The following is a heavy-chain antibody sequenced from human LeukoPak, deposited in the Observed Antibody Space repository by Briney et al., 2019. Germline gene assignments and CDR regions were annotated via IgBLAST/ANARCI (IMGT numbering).Heavy chain of an antibody. Sequence: GGSLRLSCAASGFTFRDYFMNWIRQAPGRGLEWVAYTNTAGNTIYYADSMKGRFTVSRDNAKNSLYLQMNTLRAEDTAVYYCARATYDSSAVDAFDIRGQGTMVTVSP. V-gene: IGHV3-11*01. CDR1: GFTFRDYF. CDR3: ARATYDSSAVDAFDI. D-gene: IGHD3-22*01. CDR2: TNTAGNTI. J-gene: IGHJ3*02.